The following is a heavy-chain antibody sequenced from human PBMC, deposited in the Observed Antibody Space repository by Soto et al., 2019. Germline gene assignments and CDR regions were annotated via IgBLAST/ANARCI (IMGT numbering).Heavy chain of an antibody. V-gene: IGHV3-66*01. J-gene: IGHJ6*02. Sequence: GGSLRLSCAVSGFTVSSNYMSWVRQAPGKGLEWVSVIYSGASTYYADSVRGRFTISRDNSKNTVYLQMNSLRAEDTAVYFCAREKGVVPLGINFASYGMDVWGQGTTVTVSS. CDR3: AREKGVVPLGINFASYGMDV. D-gene: IGHD1-20*01. CDR2: IYSGAST. CDR1: GFTVSSNY.